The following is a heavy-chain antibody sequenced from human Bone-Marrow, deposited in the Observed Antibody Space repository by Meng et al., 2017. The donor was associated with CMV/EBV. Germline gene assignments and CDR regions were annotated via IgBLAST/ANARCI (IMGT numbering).Heavy chain of an antibody. V-gene: IGHV4-39*01. D-gene: IGHD6-19*01. CDR1: GGSTDTEIYY. J-gene: IGHJ4*02. CDR3: ARTVAARGDFDY. CDR2: IYYSGTT. Sequence: SQTLSLTCGVSGGSTDTEIYYWGWIRQPPGKGLEWIGSIYYSGTTFYNPSIKSRVTISVDTSKNQFSLTLRYVTATDTAVYYCARTVAARGDFDYWGRGTLVTVSS.